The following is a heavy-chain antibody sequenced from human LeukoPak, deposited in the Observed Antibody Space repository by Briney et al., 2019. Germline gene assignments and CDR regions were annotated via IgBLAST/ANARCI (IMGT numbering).Heavy chain of an antibody. CDR3: ARHTTRYSGSYLKHPTPRYFDY. CDR2: ISSSGSTI. J-gene: IGHJ4*02. CDR1: GFTFSSYE. Sequence: GGSLRLSCAASGFTFSSYEMNWVRQAPGKGLEWVSYISSSGSTIYYADSVKGRFTISRDNAKNSLHLQMNSLRAEDTAVYYCARHTTRYSGSYLKHPTPRYFDYWGQGTLVTVSS. D-gene: IGHD1-26*01. V-gene: IGHV3-48*03.